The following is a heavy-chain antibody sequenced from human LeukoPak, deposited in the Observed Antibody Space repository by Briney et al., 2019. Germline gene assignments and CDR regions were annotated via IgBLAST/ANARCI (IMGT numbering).Heavy chain of an antibody. CDR2: IYTSVNT. Sequence: SETLSLTCTVSGGSISSYYWSWIRQPAGKGLEWIGHIYTSVNTNYNPSLKSRVTMSVDTSKNQFSLKLSSVTAADTAIYYCARGGYYGSGNDFRFDPWGQGTLVTVSS. V-gene: IGHV4-4*07. CDR3: ARGGYYGSGNDFRFDP. J-gene: IGHJ5*02. CDR1: GGSISSYY. D-gene: IGHD3-10*01.